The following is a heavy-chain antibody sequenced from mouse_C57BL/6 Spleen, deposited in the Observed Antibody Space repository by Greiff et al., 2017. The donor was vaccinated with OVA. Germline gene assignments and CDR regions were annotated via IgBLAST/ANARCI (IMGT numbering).Heavy chain of an antibody. CDR1: GYTFTSYW. CDR3: ARRTAHAPWFAY. CDR2: IDPSDSYT. D-gene: IGHD3-2*02. J-gene: IGHJ3*01. Sequence: QVQLQQPGAELVRPGASVKLSCKASGYTFTSYWMHWVKQRPGQGLEWIGVIDPSDSYTNYNQKFKGKATLTVDTSSRTAYMQLSSLTSEDSAVYYCARRTAHAPWFAYWGQGTPVTVSA. V-gene: IGHV1-59*01.